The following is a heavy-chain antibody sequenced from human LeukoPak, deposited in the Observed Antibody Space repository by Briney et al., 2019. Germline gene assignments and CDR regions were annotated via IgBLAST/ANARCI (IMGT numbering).Heavy chain of an antibody. J-gene: IGHJ4*02. CDR2: ISYDGSNK. D-gene: IGHD3-22*01. CDR1: GFTFSSYA. V-gene: IGHV3-30-3*01. CDR3: ARGGLNYYHSSGPSDY. Sequence: GGSLRLSCAASGFTFSSYAMHWVRQAPGKGLEWVAVISYDGSNKYYADSVKGRFTISRDNSKNTLYLQMNSLRAEDTAVYYCARGGLNYYHSSGPSDYWGQGTLVTVSS.